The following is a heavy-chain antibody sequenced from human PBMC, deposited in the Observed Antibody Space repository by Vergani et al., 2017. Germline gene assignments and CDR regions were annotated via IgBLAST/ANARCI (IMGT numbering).Heavy chain of an antibody. D-gene: IGHD6-6*01. Sequence: EVQLVESGGGLVQPGRSLRLSCAASGFTFDDYAMHWVRQAPGKGLEWVSGTSWNSGSIGYADSVKGRFTISRDNAKNSLYLQMNSLRAEDTALYYCAKESSSPYFDYWGQGTLVTVSS. CDR1: GFTFDDYA. CDR2: TSWNSGSI. V-gene: IGHV3-9*01. J-gene: IGHJ4*02. CDR3: AKESSSPYFDY.